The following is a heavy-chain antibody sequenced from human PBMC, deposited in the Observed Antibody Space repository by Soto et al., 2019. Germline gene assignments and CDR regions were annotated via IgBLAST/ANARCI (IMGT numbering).Heavy chain of an antibody. CDR3: AKEIRE. CDR1: GGSISNGGYY. D-gene: IGHD3-10*01. V-gene: IGHV4-31*03. J-gene: IGHJ4*02. CDR2: SYFGGRS. Sequence: QVQLQESGPGLVKPSQTLSLTCTVSGGSISNGGYYWTWIRQHPGKGLEWIGYSYFGGRSLHNPSLRSRISMSVDASTTHFPPTMSSLTAAETAVYYCAKEIREWGQGTLVTVSS.